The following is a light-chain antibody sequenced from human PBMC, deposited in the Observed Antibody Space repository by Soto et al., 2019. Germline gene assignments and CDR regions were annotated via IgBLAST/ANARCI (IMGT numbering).Light chain of an antibody. CDR3: QQSHSSPLS. CDR2: TAS. J-gene: IGKJ4*01. Sequence: IQMTQSPSSMSASVGDRVTITCRASQSISRNLNWYQQKPGKAPELLIYTASNLQIGVPSRFSGSGSGTDFALTISSLQPEDSAVYYCQQSHSSPLSFGGGTKVEFK. CDR1: QSISRN. V-gene: IGKV1-39*01.